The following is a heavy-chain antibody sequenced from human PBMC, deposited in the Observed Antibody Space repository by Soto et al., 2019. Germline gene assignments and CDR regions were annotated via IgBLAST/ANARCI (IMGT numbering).Heavy chain of an antibody. J-gene: IGHJ6*02. D-gene: IGHD6-13*01. V-gene: IGHV1-69*13. CDR1: GGTFSSYA. CDR2: IIPIFGTA. Sequence: SVKVSCKASGGTFSSYAISWVRQAPGQGLEWMGGIIPIFGTANYAQKFQGRVTITADESTSTAYVELSSLRSEDTAVYYCARCRGSLGNSWLFYYYYYGMDVWGQGTTVTVSS. CDR3: ARCRGSLGNSWLFYYYYYGMDV.